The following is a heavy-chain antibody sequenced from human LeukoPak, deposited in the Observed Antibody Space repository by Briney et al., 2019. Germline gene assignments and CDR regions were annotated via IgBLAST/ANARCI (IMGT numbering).Heavy chain of an antibody. D-gene: IGHD5-18*01. CDR1: GGSISSSNW. J-gene: IGHJ5*02. CDR3: ARASRYSYGAQSGWFDP. V-gene: IGHV4-4*02. Sequence: PSETLSLTCAVSGGSISSSNWWSWVRQPPGKGLEWIGEIYHSGRTNYNPSLNSRVTISVDKSKNQFSLRLSSVTAADTAVYYCARASRYSYGAQSGWFDPWGQGTLVTVSS. CDR2: IYHSGRT.